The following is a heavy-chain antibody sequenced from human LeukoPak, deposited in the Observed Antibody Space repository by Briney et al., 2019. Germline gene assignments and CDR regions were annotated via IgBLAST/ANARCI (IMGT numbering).Heavy chain of an antibody. CDR3: AKDVRGYNRPFDY. D-gene: IGHD3-10*02. J-gene: IGHJ4*02. CDR2: ISGAGITT. CDR1: GYTFNTCD. V-gene: IGHV3-23*01. Sequence: GGSLRLSCAASGYTFNTCDMNWVRQAPGKGLEWVSSISGAGITTDYADSVKGRFTISRDNSKNTLYLQMNSLRAEDTAMYYCAKDVRGYNRPFDYWGQGTLVTVSS.